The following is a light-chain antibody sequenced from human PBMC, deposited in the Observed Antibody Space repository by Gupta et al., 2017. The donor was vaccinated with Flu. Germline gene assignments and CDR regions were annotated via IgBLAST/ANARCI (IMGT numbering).Light chain of an antibody. CDR2: GKN. J-gene: IGLJ2*01. Sequence: SSELTQDPAVSVAFGQTVRITCQGDSLRRYYASWYQQKPGQAPVLVIYGKNNRPSGSPDRVSGSSSGNTAALTITGAQAEEEADYYCNSRDTRGNNLVVFGGGTKLTVL. CDR1: SLRRYY. V-gene: IGLV3-19*01. CDR3: NSRDTRGNNLVV.